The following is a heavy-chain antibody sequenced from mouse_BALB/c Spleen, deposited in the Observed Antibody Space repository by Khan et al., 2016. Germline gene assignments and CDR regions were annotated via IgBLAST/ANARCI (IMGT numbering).Heavy chain of an antibody. CDR1: GYSITSGYY. J-gene: IGHJ4*01. CDR2: ISYDGSN. D-gene: IGHD2-12*01. V-gene: IGHV3-6*02. Sequence: EVQLQESGPGLVKPSQSLSLTCSVTGYSITSGYYWNWIRQFPGNNLEWMGYISYDGSNNYNPSLKNRISIARDTSKNQFFLKLHSVTTEDTATYYCARVRRVYAMDYWGQGTSVTVSS. CDR3: ARVRRVYAMDY.